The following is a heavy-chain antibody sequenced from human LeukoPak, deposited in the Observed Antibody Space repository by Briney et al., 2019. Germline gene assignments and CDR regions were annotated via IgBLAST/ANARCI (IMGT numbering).Heavy chain of an antibody. Sequence: PSETLSLTCTVSGGSISSYYWSWIRQPPGKGLEWIGYIYYSGSTNYNPSLKSQVTISVDTSKNQFSLKLSSVTAADTAVYYCAGRDGYRDYWGQGTLVTVSS. D-gene: IGHD5-24*01. J-gene: IGHJ4*02. CDR3: AGRDGYRDY. V-gene: IGHV4-59*08. CDR2: IYYSGST. CDR1: GGSISSYY.